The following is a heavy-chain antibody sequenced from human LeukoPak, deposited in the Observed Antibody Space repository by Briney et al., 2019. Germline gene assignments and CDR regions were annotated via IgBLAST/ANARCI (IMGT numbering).Heavy chain of an antibody. Sequence: SETLSLTCTVSGGSISSYYWSWVRQPAGKGLEWIGRIYTSGSTNYNPSLKIRVTMSVDTSTNQFSLRLRSVTAADTAVYYCARDGPTGPWGQGTLVTVSS. CDR3: ARDGPTGP. V-gene: IGHV4-4*07. D-gene: IGHD1-26*01. CDR1: GGSISSYY. J-gene: IGHJ4*02. CDR2: IYTSGST.